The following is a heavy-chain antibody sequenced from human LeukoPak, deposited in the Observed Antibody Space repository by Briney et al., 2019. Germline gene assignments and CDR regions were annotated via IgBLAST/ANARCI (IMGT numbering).Heavy chain of an antibody. CDR3: ARDLPDPESFSETTYYYYYMDV. CDR1: GYTFTGYY. D-gene: IGHD1-14*01. V-gene: IGHV1-2*02. CDR2: INPNSGGT. Sequence: ASVKVSCKASGYTFTGYYIHWVRQAPGQGLEWMGWINPNSGGTNYAREFRGRVTMTRDTSISTAYMELSWLRTDDTAVYYCARDLPDPESFSETTYYYYYMDVWGKGTTVTVSS. J-gene: IGHJ6*03.